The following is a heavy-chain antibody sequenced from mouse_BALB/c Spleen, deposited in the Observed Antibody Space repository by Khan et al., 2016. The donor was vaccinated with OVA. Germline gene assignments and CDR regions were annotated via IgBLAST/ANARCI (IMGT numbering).Heavy chain of an antibody. CDR1: GYTFTTYW. CDR3: TRDRIDY. CDR2: INPTSGYT. J-gene: IGHJ2*01. V-gene: IGHV1-7*01. Sequence: VELVESGAERAKPGASVKMSCKASGYTFTTYWMHWVKQRPGQGLEWIGYINPTSGYTDYNEKFKDRATLSADKSSSTAYMQLGSLTSEDSAVYYCTRDRIDYWGQGTTLTVSS.